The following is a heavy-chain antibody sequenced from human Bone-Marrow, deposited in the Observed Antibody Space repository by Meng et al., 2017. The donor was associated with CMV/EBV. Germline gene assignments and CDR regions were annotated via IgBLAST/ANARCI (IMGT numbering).Heavy chain of an antibody. CDR2: VSGSGRST. D-gene: IGHD5-18*01. V-gene: IGHV3-23*01. CDR1: FSFSNYS. Sequence: FSFSNYSMSWVRQAPGKGLEWVSGVSGSGRSTYYADSVKGRFTISRDNSKNTLFLQLNSLRAEDTAVYFCAKDRLGQSGYSYGYYDSWGQGTLVTVSS. J-gene: IGHJ4*02. CDR3: AKDRLGQSGYSYGYYDS.